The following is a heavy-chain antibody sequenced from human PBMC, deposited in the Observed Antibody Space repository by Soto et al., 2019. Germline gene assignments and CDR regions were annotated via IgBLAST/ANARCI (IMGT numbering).Heavy chain of an antibody. D-gene: IGHD3-10*01. CDR1: GGSISSGGYY. V-gene: IGHV4-31*02. CDR3: ARDRQTGYYYGMDV. CDR2: IYYRGST. Sequence: TWTLSGGSISSGGYYGSWIRQHPGKGLEWIGYIYYRGSTYSTQSIKSRVTISVDTSKTQSSLKLSSVTAADTAVYYCARDRQTGYYYGMDVRGQGTTGT. J-gene: IGHJ6*02.